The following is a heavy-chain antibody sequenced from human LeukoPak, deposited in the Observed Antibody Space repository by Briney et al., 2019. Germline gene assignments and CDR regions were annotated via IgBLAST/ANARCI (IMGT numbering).Heavy chain of an antibody. V-gene: IGHV4-59*12. J-gene: IGHJ6*02. CDR1: VGSIRNYY. CDR2: IYYCGST. CDR3: ARDDRIVIAAAGPYCMDV. D-gene: IGHD6-13*01. Sequence: SETLSLTRLVSVGSIRNYYWSWIRQPPGKGLDWIGYIYYCGSTNYNPSLTGRVTIPVDTSKNQLSLKLSSVTAADTAVYYCARDDRIVIAAAGPYCMDVWGQGTTVTVSS.